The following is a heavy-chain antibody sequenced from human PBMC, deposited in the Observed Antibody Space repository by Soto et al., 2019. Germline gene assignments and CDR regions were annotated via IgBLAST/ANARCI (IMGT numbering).Heavy chain of an antibody. CDR3: ARWYSSGWYIYYGMDV. CDR2: IYYSGST. J-gene: IGHJ6*02. Sequence: QLQLQESGPGLVKPSETLSLTCTVSGGSISSSSYYWGWIRQPPGKGLEWIGSIYYSGSTYYNPSLKSRVTISVDTSKNQFSLNLSSVTAADTAVYYCARWYSSGWYIYYGMDVWGQGTTLTVSS. V-gene: IGHV4-39*01. D-gene: IGHD6-19*01. CDR1: GGSISSSSYY.